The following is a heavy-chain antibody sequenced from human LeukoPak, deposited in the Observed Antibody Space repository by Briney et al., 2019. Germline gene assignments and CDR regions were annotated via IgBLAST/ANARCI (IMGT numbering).Heavy chain of an antibody. D-gene: IGHD6-13*01. V-gene: IGHV4-59*01. Sequence: SETLSLTCTVSGDSMGENYWSWIRQPPGKRLKYIGFIYRTGSSNYNPSLKSRVTMSIDTSKNQFSLKLNSVTAADTAVYYCARGSSSWYLIFDHWGQGTLVTVSS. CDR1: GDSMGENY. CDR3: ARGSSSWYLIFDH. CDR2: IYRTGSS. J-gene: IGHJ4*02.